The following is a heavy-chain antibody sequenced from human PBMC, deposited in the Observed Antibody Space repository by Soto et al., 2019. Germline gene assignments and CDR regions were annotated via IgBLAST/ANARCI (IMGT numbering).Heavy chain of an antibody. CDR2: IYHSGRT. V-gene: IGHV4-4*02. Sequence: QVQLQESGPGLVKPSGTLSLTCAVSSDSISTNYWWSWVRQPPGKGLEWIGEIYHSGRTNYNPSLKSRVTISVDKSKNQFSLKLNSVTAADTAVYYCARGWEVGDQLPFANWFDPWGQGTLVTVSS. J-gene: IGHJ5*02. CDR3: ARGWEVGDQLPFANWFDP. CDR1: SDSISTNYW. D-gene: IGHD2-2*01.